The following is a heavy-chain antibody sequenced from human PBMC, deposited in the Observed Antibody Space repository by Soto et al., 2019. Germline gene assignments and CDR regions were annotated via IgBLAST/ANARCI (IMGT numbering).Heavy chain of an antibody. D-gene: IGHD3-9*01. Sequence: QLQLQESGPGLVKPSETLSLTCTVSGGSISSSSYYWGWIRQPPGKGLEWIGSIYYSGSTYYNPSLKSRVTISVDTSKNQFSLKLSSVTAADTAVYYCARCGFLRYVYYFDYWGQGTLVTVSS. CDR2: IYYSGST. CDR3: ARCGFLRYVYYFDY. CDR1: GGSISSSSYY. J-gene: IGHJ4*02. V-gene: IGHV4-39*01.